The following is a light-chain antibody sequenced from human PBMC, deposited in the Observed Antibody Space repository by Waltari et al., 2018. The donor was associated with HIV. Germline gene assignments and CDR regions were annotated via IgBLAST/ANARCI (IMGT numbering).Light chain of an antibody. CDR1: QSLVHSVGNTY. V-gene: IGKV2-24*01. CDR3: MQATQFPRT. J-gene: IGKJ2*01. Sequence: EIVLTQTPLSSRVTLGQPTSISCKSSQSLVHSVGNTYFSWLQQRPGQPLRLLIFKVSDRISGVPDRFRGGGARTNFTLEITRVEPEDVGLYYCMQATQFPRTFGQGTKLEIK. CDR2: KVS.